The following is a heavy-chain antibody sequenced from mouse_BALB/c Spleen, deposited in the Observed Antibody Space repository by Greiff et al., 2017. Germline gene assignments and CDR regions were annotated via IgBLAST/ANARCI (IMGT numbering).Heavy chain of an antibody. CDR1: GFTFSSYA. V-gene: IGHV5-6-5*01. D-gene: IGHD3-1*01. CDR3: ARGQMGYDYAMDY. Sequence: DVKLVESGGGLVKPGGSLKLSCAASGFTFSSYAMSWVRQTPEKRLEWVASISSGGSTYYPDSVKGRFTISRDNARNILYLQMSSLRSEDTAMYYCARGQMGYDYAMDYWGQGTSVTVSS. J-gene: IGHJ4*01. CDR2: ISSGGST.